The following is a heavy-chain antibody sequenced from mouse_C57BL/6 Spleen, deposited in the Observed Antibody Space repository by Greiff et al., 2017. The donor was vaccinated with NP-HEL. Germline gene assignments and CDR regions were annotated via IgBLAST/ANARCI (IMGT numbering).Heavy chain of an antibody. Sequence: QVQLQQPGAELVRPGSSVKLSCKASGYTFTSYWMDWVKQRPGQGLEWIGNIYPSDSETHYNQKFKDKATLTVDKSSSTAYMQLSSLTSEDSAVYYCARPIYYYGSSYEWYFDVWGTGTTVTVSS. D-gene: IGHD1-1*01. CDR3: ARPIYYYGSSYEWYFDV. V-gene: IGHV1-61*01. CDR2: IYPSDSET. J-gene: IGHJ1*03. CDR1: GYTFTSYW.